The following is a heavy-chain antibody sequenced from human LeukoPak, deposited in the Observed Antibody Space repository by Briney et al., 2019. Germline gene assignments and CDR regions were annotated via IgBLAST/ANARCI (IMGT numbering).Heavy chain of an antibody. D-gene: IGHD6-6*01. CDR1: GGSLSTYY. CDR2: IYYSGNT. J-gene: IGHJ6*02. CDR3: ARDSRHPYYYGMDV. Sequence: PSETLSLTCTVSGGSLSTYYWSWIRQPPGERLEWIGFIYYSGNTKYDPSLKSRVTISVDTSKNQFSLKLSSVTAADTAVYFCARDSRHPYYYGMDVWGQGTPVTVSS. V-gene: IGHV4-59*01.